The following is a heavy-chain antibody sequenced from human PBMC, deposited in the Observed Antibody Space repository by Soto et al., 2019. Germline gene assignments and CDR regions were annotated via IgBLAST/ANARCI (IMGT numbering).Heavy chain of an antibody. CDR1: GYTFTSYA. V-gene: IGHV1-3*01. CDR2: INAGNGNT. J-gene: IGHJ6*02. CDR3: ARDRYYYGSGRAMDV. Sequence: ASVKVSCKASGYTFTSYAMHWVRQAPGQRLEWMGWINAGNGNTKYSQKFQGRVTITRDTSASTAYMELSSLRSEDTAVYYCARDRYYYGSGRAMDVWGQGTTVPVSS. D-gene: IGHD3-10*01.